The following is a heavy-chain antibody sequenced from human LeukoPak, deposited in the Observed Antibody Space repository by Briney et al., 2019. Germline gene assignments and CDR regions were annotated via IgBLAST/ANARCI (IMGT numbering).Heavy chain of an antibody. Sequence: SETLSLTCTVSGGSISSSSYYWGWIRQPPGKELEWIGSIYYSGSTYYNPSLKSRVTISVDTSKNQFSLKLSSVTAADTAVYYCARQRGIQLWLNYYYYMDVWGKGTTVTVSS. J-gene: IGHJ6*03. CDR1: GGSISSSSYY. V-gene: IGHV4-39*01. CDR2: IYYSGST. D-gene: IGHD5-18*01. CDR3: ARQRGIQLWLNYYYYMDV.